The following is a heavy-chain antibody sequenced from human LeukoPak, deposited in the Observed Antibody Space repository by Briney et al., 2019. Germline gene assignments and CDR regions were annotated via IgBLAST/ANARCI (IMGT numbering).Heavy chain of an antibody. J-gene: IGHJ4*02. CDR2: IYHSEST. CDR3: ARVSFCTSTRCYTGFDY. Sequence: SETLSLTCTVSGYSISSGYYWGWIRQPPGKGLEWIGSIYHSESTYNNPSLKSRVTISVDTSKNKFSLKLSSVTAADTAVYYCARVSFCTSTRCYTGFDYWGQGTLVTASS. CDR1: GYSISSGYY. V-gene: IGHV4-38-2*02. D-gene: IGHD2-2*01.